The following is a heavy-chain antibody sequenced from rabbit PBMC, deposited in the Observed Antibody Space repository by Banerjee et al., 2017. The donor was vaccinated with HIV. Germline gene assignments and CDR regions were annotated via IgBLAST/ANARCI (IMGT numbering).Heavy chain of an antibody. CDR3: ARYLAAVTGWNFGL. J-gene: IGHJ4*01. CDR1: GFSFSSSYW. V-gene: IGHV1S45*01. Sequence: QEQLVEYGGGLVQPEGSLTLTCTASGFSFSSSYWICWVSQAPGKGLEWIACINTSSGNTVYASWSKGRFTISRTSSTTVTLQMTSLTAADTATYFCARYLAAVTGWNFGLWGPGTLVTVS. D-gene: IGHD7-1*01. CDR2: INTSSGNT.